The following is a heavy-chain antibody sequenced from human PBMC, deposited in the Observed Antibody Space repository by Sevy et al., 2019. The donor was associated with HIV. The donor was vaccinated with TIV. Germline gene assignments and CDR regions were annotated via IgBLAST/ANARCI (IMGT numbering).Heavy chain of an antibody. Sequence: GESLKISCKGSGYSFTSHWIGWVRHMPGKGLEWMGIIYPDDSDTGNSPSFQGQVTFSADKSISTAYLQWSSLKASDTAMYYCATSRSGYFDSSGYYIYWGQGTLVTVSS. CDR3: ATSRSGYFDSSGYYIY. D-gene: IGHD3-22*01. J-gene: IGHJ4*02. CDR1: GYSFTSHW. V-gene: IGHV5-51*01. CDR2: IYPDDSDT.